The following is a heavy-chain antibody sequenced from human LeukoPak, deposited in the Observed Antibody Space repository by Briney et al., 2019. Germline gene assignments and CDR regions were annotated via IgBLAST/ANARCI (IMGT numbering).Heavy chain of an antibody. J-gene: IGHJ4*02. Sequence: GGSLRLSCAASGFTFSSYGMHWVRQAPGKGLEWVAFIRYDGSDKDYVDSVKGRFTISRDNSKNTSYLQMNSLRAEDTAVYYCAKDRDKGNYYFDYWGQGTLVTVSS. CDR2: IRYDGSDK. CDR1: GFTFSSYG. V-gene: IGHV3-30*02. CDR3: AKDRDKGNYYFDY. D-gene: IGHD1-7*01.